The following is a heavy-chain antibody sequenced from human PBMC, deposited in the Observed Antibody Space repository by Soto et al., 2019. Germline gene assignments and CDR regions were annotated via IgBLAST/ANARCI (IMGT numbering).Heavy chain of an antibody. CDR2: INSDGSST. CDR1: GFTFSSYW. V-gene: IGHV3-74*01. CDR3: ARDPQSYSSSWYPDYYYYGMDV. J-gene: IGHJ6*02. D-gene: IGHD6-13*01. Sequence: GGSLRLSCAASGFTFSSYWMHWVHQAPGKGLVWVSRINSDGSSTSYADSVKGRFTISRDNAKNTLYLQMNSLRAEDTAVYYCARDPQSYSSSWYPDYYYYGMDVWGQGTTVTVSS.